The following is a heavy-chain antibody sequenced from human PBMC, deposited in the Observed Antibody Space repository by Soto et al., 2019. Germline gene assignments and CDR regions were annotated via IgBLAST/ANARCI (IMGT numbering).Heavy chain of an antibody. Sequence: EVQLVESGGGLVQPGRSLRLSCEASGFTFDDYAMHWVRQAPGTGLEWVSGISWNSDSIGYADSVKGRFTISRDNAKNSLYLQINSLRAEDTALYYCTKDTSSGYYGGLDYWGQGTLVTVSS. CDR3: TKDTSSGYYGGLDY. CDR1: GFTFDDYA. V-gene: IGHV3-9*01. CDR2: ISWNSDSI. J-gene: IGHJ4*02. D-gene: IGHD6-19*01.